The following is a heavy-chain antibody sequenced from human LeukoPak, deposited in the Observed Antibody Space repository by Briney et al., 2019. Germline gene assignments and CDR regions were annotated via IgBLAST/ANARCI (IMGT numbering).Heavy chain of an antibody. CDR1: GGSISSDY. J-gene: IGHJ3*02. D-gene: IGHD7-27*01. V-gene: IGHV4-59*08. CDR2: IYYSGST. Sequence: SETLSLTCTVSGGSISSDYWSWIRQPPGKGLEWIGYIYYSGSTNYNPSLKSRVTISVDTSKNQFSLKLSSVTAADTAVYYCARQLGIWAFDIWGQGTMVTVSS. CDR3: ARQLGIWAFDI.